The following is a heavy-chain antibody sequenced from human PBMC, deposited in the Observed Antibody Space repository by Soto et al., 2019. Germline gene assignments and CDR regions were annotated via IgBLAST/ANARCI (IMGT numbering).Heavy chain of an antibody. Sequence: VQLQESGPGLVKPSETLSLTCTVSGGSISSYYWTWIRQPPGKGVEWIASFYYTGSADYNASLRSRITASGASSRTQFSLRLRSVTAADAAVYYCATALLRGPREYYFGMDVWGQGATVTVSS. CDR3: ATALLRGPREYYFGMDV. D-gene: IGHD3-10*01. CDR1: GGSISSYY. J-gene: IGHJ6*02. CDR2: FYYTGSA. V-gene: IGHV4-59*01.